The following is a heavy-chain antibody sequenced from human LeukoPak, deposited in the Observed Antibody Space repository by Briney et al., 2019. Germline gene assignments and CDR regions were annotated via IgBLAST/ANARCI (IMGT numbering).Heavy chain of an antibody. CDR3: ARDAMQVRAPYYGMDV. CDR2: IYYSGST. J-gene: IGHJ6*02. V-gene: IGHV4-34*01. Sequence: PSETLSLTCAVYGGSFSGYYWSWIRQPPGKGLEWIGSIYYSGSTYYNPSLKSRVTISVDTSKNQFSLKLSSVTAADTAVYYCARDAMQVRAPYYGMDVWGQGTTVTVSS. D-gene: IGHD2-2*01. CDR1: GGSFSGYY.